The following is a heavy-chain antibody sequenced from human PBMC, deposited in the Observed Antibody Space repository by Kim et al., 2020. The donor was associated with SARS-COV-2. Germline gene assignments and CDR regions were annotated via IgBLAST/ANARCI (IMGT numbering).Heavy chain of an antibody. CDR3: AKDHPSSGWPACEC. J-gene: IGHJ4*02. V-gene: IGHV3-23*02. Sequence: DSWRGRFTISRDESENTVYLKMNSLRADDTALYYCAKDHPSSGWPACECWGQGTQVTVSS. D-gene: IGHD3-22*01.